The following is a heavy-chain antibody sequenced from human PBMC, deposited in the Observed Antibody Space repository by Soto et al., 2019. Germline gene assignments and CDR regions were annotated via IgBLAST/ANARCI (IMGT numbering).Heavy chain of an antibody. CDR2: IYWDDDK. Sequence: QITLKESGPTLVKPTQTLTLTCTFSGFSLSTSGVGVGWIRQPPGKALEWLALIYWDDDKRYSPSLKSRLTIPKDTSKDQLVLTMTNMDPVDTATYYCAHTLNSVLTFDIWGQGTMLTVSS. CDR1: GFSLSTSGVG. CDR3: AHTLNSVLTFDI. V-gene: IGHV2-5*02. D-gene: IGHD2-8*01. J-gene: IGHJ3*02.